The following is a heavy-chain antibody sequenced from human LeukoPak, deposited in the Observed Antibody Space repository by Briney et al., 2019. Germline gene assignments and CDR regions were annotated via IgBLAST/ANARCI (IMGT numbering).Heavy chain of an antibody. J-gene: IGHJ4*02. CDR2: IGPGGSDT. CDR1: GFIFTDYA. D-gene: IGHD3-16*01. Sequence: GGSLRLSCAASGFIFTDYAMNWVRQAPGRGLEWVSSIGPGGSDTYYADSVRGRFTVSRDSSKNTIFLQMNSLRDDDTALYYCAKKGGQTSPGNYFDYWGQGTQVTVSS. V-gene: IGHV3-23*01. CDR3: AKKGGQTSPGNYFDY.